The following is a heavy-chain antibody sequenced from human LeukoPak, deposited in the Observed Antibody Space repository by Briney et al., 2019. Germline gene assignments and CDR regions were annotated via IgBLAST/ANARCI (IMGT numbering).Heavy chain of an antibody. D-gene: IGHD6-13*01. CDR2: INHSGST. J-gene: IGHJ5*02. CDR1: GGSFSGYY. V-gene: IGHV4-34*01. CDR3: GGIAAAGNWFDP. Sequence: SETLSLTCAVYGGSFSGYYWSWIRQPPGEGLEWIGEINHSGSTNYNPSLKSRVTISVDTSKNQFSLKLSSVTAADTAVYYCGGIAAAGNWFDPWGQGTLVTVSS.